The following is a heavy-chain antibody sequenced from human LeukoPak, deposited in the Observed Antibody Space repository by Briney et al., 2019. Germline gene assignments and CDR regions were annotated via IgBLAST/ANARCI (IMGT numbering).Heavy chain of an antibody. CDR2: IYNSGST. CDR3: ARSDYYGSAPGAFDI. J-gene: IGHJ3*02. CDR1: GGSISSYY. Sequence: SETLSLTCTVSGGSISSYYWSWIRQPPGKGLEWIGYIYNSGSTNYNPSLKSRVTISVDTSKNQFSLKLSSVTAAETAVYYCARSDYYGSAPGAFDIWGQGTMVTVSS. D-gene: IGHD3-10*01. V-gene: IGHV4-59*01.